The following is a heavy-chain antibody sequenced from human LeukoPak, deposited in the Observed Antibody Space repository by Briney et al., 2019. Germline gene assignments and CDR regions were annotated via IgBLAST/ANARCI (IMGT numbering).Heavy chain of an antibody. D-gene: IGHD3-10*01. CDR2: IKQDGSEK. CDR3: AKDRVRGEGLLDY. J-gene: IGHJ4*02. V-gene: IGHV3-7*01. Sequence: GGSLRLSCAGSGFTFNSYWMSWVRQAPGKGLEWVANIKQDGSEKYYVDSVKGRFTISRDNAKNSLYLQMSSLRAEDTAVYYCAKDRVRGEGLLDYWGQGTLVTVSS. CDR1: GFTFNSYW.